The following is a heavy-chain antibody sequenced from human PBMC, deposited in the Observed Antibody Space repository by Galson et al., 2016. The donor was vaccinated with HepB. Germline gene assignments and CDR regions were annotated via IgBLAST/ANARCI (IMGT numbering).Heavy chain of an antibody. D-gene: IGHD2/OR15-2a*01. CDR2: DSVHGGRK. CDR3: AKRHEYCPPVGCSVDY. V-gene: IGHV3-30*18. J-gene: IGHJ4*02. CDR1: GFTFNKYG. Sequence: SLRLSCAASGFTFNKYGMHWVRQAPGKGLEWVAADSVHGGRKGYADSVKGRFTISRDNPNNMLFLQMSSLRADDTAVYYCAKRHEYCPPVGCSVDYWGQGTLVSVSS.